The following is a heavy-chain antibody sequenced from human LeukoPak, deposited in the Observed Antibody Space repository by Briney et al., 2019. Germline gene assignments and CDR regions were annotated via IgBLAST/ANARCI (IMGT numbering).Heavy chain of an antibody. CDR2: ISPDGSDK. CDR3: ARGIVVVVGASDHFDY. J-gene: IGHJ4*02. CDR1: GFTFSTYW. D-gene: IGHD2-15*01. Sequence: GGSLRLSCVASGFTFSTYWMNWVRQAPGKGLERVGTISPDGSDKYSVDSVKGRFTISRDNAKTSLYLQINSLRADDTALYFCARGIVVVVGASDHFDYWGQGTLITVSS. V-gene: IGHV3-7*01.